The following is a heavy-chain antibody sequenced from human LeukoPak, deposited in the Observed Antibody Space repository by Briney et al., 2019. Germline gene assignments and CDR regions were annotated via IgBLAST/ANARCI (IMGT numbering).Heavy chain of an antibody. CDR3: ARDSRLNYYGSGRIWFDP. CDR2: INPNSGGT. J-gene: IGHJ5*02. V-gene: IGHV1-2*02. CDR1: GYTFTGYY. Sequence: ASVKVSCKASGYTFTGYYMHWVRQAPGQGLEWMGWINPNSGGTNYAQKFQGRVTMTRDTSISTAYMELSRLRSDDTAVYYCARDSRLNYYGSGRIWFDPWGQGTLVTVSS. D-gene: IGHD3-10*01.